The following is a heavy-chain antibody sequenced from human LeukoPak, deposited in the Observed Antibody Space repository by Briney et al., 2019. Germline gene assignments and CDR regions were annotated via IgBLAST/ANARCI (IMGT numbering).Heavy chain of an antibody. J-gene: IGHJ3*02. D-gene: IGHD2-15*01. V-gene: IGHV1-69*01. CDR3: ASDCSGGSWYSDDCDI. CDR2: IIPIFGTA. CDR1: GGTFSSYA. Sequence: ASVKVSCKASGGTFSSYAISWVRHAPGQGLEWMGGIIPIFGTANYAQKFQGRVTITADESTSTAYMELSSLRSEDTAVYYCASDCSGGSWYSDDCDIWGQGTMVTVSS.